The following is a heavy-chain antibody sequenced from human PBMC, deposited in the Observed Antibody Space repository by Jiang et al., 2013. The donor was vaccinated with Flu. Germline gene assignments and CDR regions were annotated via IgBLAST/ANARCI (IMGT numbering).Heavy chain of an antibody. CDR2: IYSGGGT. V-gene: IGHV3-53*01. CDR3: ARNNDGFSI. J-gene: IGHJ3*02. Sequence: VQLLESGGGLIQPGGSLTIYCAVSGFTVYNNYMSWVRQVPGKGLEWVSVIYSGGGTDYAASVKGRFTISRDKSKNTVYLLMNSLRAEDTAIYYCARNNDGFSIWAKGQRSPSL. CDR1: GFTVYNNY.